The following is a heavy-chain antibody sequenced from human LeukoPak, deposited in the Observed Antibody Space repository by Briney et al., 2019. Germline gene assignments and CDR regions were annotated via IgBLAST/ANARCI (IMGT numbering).Heavy chain of an antibody. D-gene: IGHD6-19*01. CDR1: GFTVRSNY. Sequence: GGSLRLSCAASGFTVRSNYMSWVRQAPGKGLEWVSVIYSGGSTYYADSVKGRFTISRDNSKNTLYLQMDNLRAEDTAVYYCAKYQRQWLPKGGFDYWGQGTLVTVSS. J-gene: IGHJ4*02. CDR2: IYSGGST. CDR3: AKYQRQWLPKGGFDY. V-gene: IGHV3-66*01.